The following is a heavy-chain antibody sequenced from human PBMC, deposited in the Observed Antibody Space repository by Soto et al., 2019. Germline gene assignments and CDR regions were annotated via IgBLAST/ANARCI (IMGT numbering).Heavy chain of an antibody. D-gene: IGHD3-10*01. J-gene: IGHJ5*02. Sequence: SETLSLTCTVSGGSISSGDYYWSWIRQPPGKGLEWIGYIYYSGSTYYNPSLKSRVTISVDTSKNQFSLKLSSVTAADTAVYYCAVTNLSRNYDGSGSYYMAWFDPWGQGTLVTVSS. V-gene: IGHV4-30-4*01. CDR3: AVTNLSRNYDGSGSYYMAWFDP. CDR2: IYYSGST. CDR1: GGSISSGDYY.